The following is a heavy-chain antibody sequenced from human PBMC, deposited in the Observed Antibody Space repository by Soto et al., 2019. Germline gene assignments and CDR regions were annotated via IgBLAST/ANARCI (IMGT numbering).Heavy chain of an antibody. CDR2: INPNSGGT. Sequence: GASVKVSCKASGYTFTGYYMHWVRQAPGQGLEWMGWINPNSGGTNYAQKFQGWVTMTRDTSISTAYMELSRLRSDDTAVYYCARETGVKYNHQVSLNDVDTYCSGGSCYSGRGAFDIWGQGTMVTVSS. D-gene: IGHD2-15*01. V-gene: IGHV1-2*04. J-gene: IGHJ3*02. CDR1: GYTFTGYY. CDR3: ARETGVKYNHQVSLNDVDTYCSGGSCYSGRGAFDI.